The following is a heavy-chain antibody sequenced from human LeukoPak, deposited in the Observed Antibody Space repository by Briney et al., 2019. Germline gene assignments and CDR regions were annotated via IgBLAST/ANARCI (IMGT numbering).Heavy chain of an antibody. CDR3: ARRYYYGSGSHCPNDY. J-gene: IGHJ4*02. Sequence: ASVKVSCKASGYTFTSYDINWVRQATGQGLEWMGWMNPNSGNTGYAQKFQGRVTMTRNTSISTAYMELSSLRSEDTAVYYCARRYYYGSGSHCPNDYWGQGTLVTVSS. CDR1: GYTFTSYD. CDR2: MNPNSGNT. V-gene: IGHV1-8*01. D-gene: IGHD3-10*01.